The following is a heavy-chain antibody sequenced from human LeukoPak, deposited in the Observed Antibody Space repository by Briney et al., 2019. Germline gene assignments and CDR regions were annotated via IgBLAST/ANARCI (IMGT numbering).Heavy chain of an antibody. CDR3: ARVHVSGHACDY. V-gene: IGHV4-34*01. Sequence: PSETLSLTCAVYGGSFSGYYWSWIRQPPGKGLEWIGEINHSGSTNYNPSLKSRVTISVDTSKNQFSLKLSSVTAADTAVYYCARVHVSGHACDYWGQGTLVTVSS. J-gene: IGHJ4*02. CDR1: GGSFSGYY. D-gene: IGHD5-12*01. CDR2: INHSGST.